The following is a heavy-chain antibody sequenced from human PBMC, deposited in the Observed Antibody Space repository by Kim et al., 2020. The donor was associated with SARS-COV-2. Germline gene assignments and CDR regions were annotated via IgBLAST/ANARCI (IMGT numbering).Heavy chain of an antibody. V-gene: IGHV1-18*04. Sequence: ASVKVSCKASGYNFATYGISWVRQAPGQGLEWMAWISGYNGDANHAQGFQGRVTVTTDTSTNTANMELRSLRSDDTAVYYCVRDEKGSCCGDNCPRDFDYWGQGTLVTVSS. CDR1: GYNFATYG. CDR2: ISGYNGDA. CDR3: VRDEKGSCCGDNCPRDFDY. J-gene: IGHJ4*01. D-gene: IGHD2-15*01.